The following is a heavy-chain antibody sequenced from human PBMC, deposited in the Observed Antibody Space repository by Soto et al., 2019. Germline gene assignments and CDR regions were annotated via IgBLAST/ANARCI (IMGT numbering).Heavy chain of an antibody. CDR3: ARDGVDTATGYYYGMDV. Sequence: QVQLGQSVAEVKKPGASVKVSCKASGYTFTSYGISWVRQAPGQGLEWMGWISAYNGNTNYAQKLQGRVTMTTDTSTSTAYMELTSLRSDDTAVYYCARDGVDTATGYYYGMDVWGQGTTVTVSS. V-gene: IGHV1-18*01. D-gene: IGHD5-18*01. CDR1: GYTFTSYG. CDR2: ISAYNGNT. J-gene: IGHJ6*02.